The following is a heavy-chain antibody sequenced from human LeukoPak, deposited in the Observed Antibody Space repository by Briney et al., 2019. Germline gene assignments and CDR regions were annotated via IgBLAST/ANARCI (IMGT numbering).Heavy chain of an antibody. CDR3: ARYGRLRSSQSNWFDP. CDR1: GDSIRRYF. CDR2: IYYSGIT. D-gene: IGHD1-26*01. J-gene: IGHJ5*02. Sequence: KPSETLSLTCTVSGDSIRRYFWHWIRQPPEKGLEWIGYIYYSGITNYSPSLKSRVTMSVDTSKNQFTLKVNSVTAADTAVYYCARYGRLRSSQSNWFDPWGQGTLVTVSS. V-gene: IGHV4-59*08.